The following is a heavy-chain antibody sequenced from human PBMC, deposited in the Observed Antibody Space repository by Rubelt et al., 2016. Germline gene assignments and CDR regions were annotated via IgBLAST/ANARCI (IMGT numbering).Heavy chain of an antibody. Sequence: QVQLQESGPGLVKPSETLSLTCTVSGGSISSYYWSWIRQPPGKGLEWIGYIYYSGSTNYNPSLKSRVTISVDTSKNQVSLKLSSVTAAETAVYYCARDLGTSGWSGDDEAGFDYWGQGTLVTVSS. V-gene: IGHV4-59*12. J-gene: IGHJ4*02. CDR3: ARDLGTSGWSGDDEAGFDY. CDR1: GGSISSYY. CDR2: IYYSGST. D-gene: IGHD3-3*01.